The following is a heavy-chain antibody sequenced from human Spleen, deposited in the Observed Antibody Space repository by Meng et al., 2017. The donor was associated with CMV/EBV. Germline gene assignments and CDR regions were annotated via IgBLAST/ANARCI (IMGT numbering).Heavy chain of an antibody. V-gene: IGHV3-7*03. J-gene: IGHJ6*02. CDR1: GFTFSSYW. CDR3: ARVGGGIVVVPAANRNYYYGMDV. Sequence: GESLKISCAASGFTFSSYWMSWVRQAPGKGLEWVANIKQDGSEKYYVDSVKGRFTISRDNAKNSLYLQMNSLRAEDTAVYYCARVGGGIVVVPAANRNYYYGMDVWGQGTTVTVSS. CDR2: IKQDGSEK. D-gene: IGHD2-2*01.